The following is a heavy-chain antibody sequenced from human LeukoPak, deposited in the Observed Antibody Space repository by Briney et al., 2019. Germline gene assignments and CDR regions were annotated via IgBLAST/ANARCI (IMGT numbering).Heavy chain of an antibody. CDR3: ARLAYWYFDL. D-gene: IGHD3-3*02. CDR1: GGSISSATYY. V-gene: IGHV4-39*01. J-gene: IGHJ2*01. Sequence: SETLSLTCSVSGGSISSATYYWGWIRQPPGKGLEWIGSLYYSGSTYYNPSLKSRVTISVDTSKNQFSLKLSSVTAADTAVYYCARLAYWYFDLWGRGTLVTVSS. CDR2: LYYSGST.